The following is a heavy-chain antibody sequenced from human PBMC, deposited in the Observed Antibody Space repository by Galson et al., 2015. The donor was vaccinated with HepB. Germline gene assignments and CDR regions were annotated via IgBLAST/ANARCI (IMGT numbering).Heavy chain of an antibody. Sequence: LRLSCAASGFTVSSNYMSWVRQAPGKGLEWASVIYSGGSTYYADSVKGRFTIYRDKSKNTLYLQMNSLRAEDTAVYYCARAILSLRIAVAGPVYGMDVWGQGTTVTVSS. V-gene: IGHV3-66*01. CDR2: IYSGGST. CDR1: GFTVSSNY. D-gene: IGHD6-19*01. J-gene: IGHJ6*02. CDR3: ARAILSLRIAVAGPVYGMDV.